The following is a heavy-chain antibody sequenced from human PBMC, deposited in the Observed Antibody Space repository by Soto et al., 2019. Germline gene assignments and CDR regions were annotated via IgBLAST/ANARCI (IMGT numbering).Heavy chain of an antibody. CDR3: ARVVPGAEAWFGP. J-gene: IGHJ5*02. Sequence: ASVKVSCKTSGYTFSNYGITWVRQAPGQPLEWLGWVSLYSDGTNYAQKFQGRVSMTTDTSTTTAYMELGSLRSDDTAVYYCARVVPGAEAWFGPWGQGTLVTVSS. CDR1: GYTFSNYG. CDR2: VSLYSDGT. D-gene: IGHD2-2*01. V-gene: IGHV1-18*01.